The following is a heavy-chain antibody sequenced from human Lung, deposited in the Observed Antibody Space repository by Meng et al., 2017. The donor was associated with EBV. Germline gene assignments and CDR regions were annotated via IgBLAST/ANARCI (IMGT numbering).Heavy chain of an antibody. D-gene: IGHD3-10*01. Sequence: QVQWVQSGAEVKKPGSSVKVSCKTSGGTFRSDAISWVRQAPGQGLEWMGGLIPMSDAPHYAQKFQGRVTITADESTSTHYMDLSGLRSEDTAVYYCASESGRGFTPDYWGQGTLVTVSS. CDR3: ASESGRGFTPDY. CDR1: GGTFRSDA. CDR2: LIPMSDAP. J-gene: IGHJ4*02. V-gene: IGHV1-69*01.